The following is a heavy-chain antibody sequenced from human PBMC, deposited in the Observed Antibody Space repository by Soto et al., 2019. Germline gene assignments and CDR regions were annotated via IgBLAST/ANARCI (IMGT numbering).Heavy chain of an antibody. V-gene: IGHV4-39*01. D-gene: IGHD2-15*01. J-gene: IGHJ4*02. Sequence: SETLSLTCTVSGGSISSSCYYWGWIRQPPGRGLEWIGSIHYSGSTYYNPSLKSRVTMSVDTSKKQFSLKLSSVTAADTAVYYCARGDCSGGSCYFRHFDYWGQGTLVTVSS. CDR2: IHYSGST. CDR3: ARGDCSGGSCYFRHFDY. CDR1: GGSISSSCYY.